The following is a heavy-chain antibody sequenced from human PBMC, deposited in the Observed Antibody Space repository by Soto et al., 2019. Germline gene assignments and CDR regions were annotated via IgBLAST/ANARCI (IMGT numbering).Heavy chain of an antibody. J-gene: IGHJ5*02. D-gene: IGHD3-10*01. CDR1: GFTFGTTA. Sequence: EFQLLQSGGGLVQPGGSLTLSCAASGFTFGTTAMSWVRQAPGEGLEWVSTIDGSGGITYYADSVKGRFTISRDNSRNTVYLQMNSLRGDDTALYYCVKNSGWFNTWGQGARVTVSS. V-gene: IGHV3-23*01. CDR3: VKNSGWFNT. CDR2: IDGSGGIT.